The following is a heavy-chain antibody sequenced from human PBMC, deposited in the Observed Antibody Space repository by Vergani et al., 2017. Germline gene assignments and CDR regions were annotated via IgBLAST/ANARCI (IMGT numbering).Heavy chain of an antibody. V-gene: IGHV4-34*01. CDR3: ARVNTETNGHLYYYYYMDV. CDR2: IDHTGRP. CDR1: GGSFTSYH. Sequence: QVQLQQWGGGLLKPSETLSLTCVVNGGSFTSYHWTWIRQSPGEGLEWVGDIDHTGRPNYNPSLKSRLPMYIDKSRNQFSLTLNSVTATDTALYFCARVNTETNGHLYYYYYMDVWGQGTAVTVS. D-gene: IGHD4-11*01. J-gene: IGHJ6*03.